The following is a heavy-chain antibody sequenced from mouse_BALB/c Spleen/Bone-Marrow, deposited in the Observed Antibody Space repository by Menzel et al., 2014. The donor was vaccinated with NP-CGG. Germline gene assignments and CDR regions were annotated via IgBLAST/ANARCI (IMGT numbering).Heavy chain of an antibody. Sequence: MLVESGGGLVQPGGSLRLSCATSGFTFSDFYMEWVRQPPGKRLEWIAASRNKANDYTTEYSASVKGRFIVSRDTSQSILYLQMNALRAEDTAIYYCARDYYGSSYYAMDYWGQGTSVTVSS. D-gene: IGHD1-1*01. J-gene: IGHJ4*01. CDR2: SRNKANDYTT. CDR1: GFTFSDFY. CDR3: ARDYYGSSYYAMDY. V-gene: IGHV7-1*02.